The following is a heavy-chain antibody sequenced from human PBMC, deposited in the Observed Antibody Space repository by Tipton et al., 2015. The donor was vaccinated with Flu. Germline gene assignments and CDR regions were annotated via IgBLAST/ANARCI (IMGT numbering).Heavy chain of an antibody. J-gene: IGHJ5*02. CDR3: ARVDIILVSYGSKENWFDP. Sequence: TLSLTCSISGGFITSGSYYWSWIRQSAGRGLEWIGRIYTTGSVNYNPSLRGRVTIAGDTSRNHFSLQLTSVTAADTAVYFCARVDIILVSYGSKENWFDPWGQGILVTVSS. CDR2: IYTTGSV. CDR1: GGFITSGSYY. V-gene: IGHV4-61*02. D-gene: IGHD2-8*02.